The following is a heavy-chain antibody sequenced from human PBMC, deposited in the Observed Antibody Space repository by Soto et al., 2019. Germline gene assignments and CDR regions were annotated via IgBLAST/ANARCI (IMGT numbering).Heavy chain of an antibody. V-gene: IGHV1-69*13. CDR2: IVPIFGTA. CDR1: GGTFSSYA. Sequence: ASVKVSCKASGGTFSSYAISWVRQAPGQGLEWMGEIVPIFGTANYAQKFQGRVTITADESTSTAYMELSSLRSEDTAVYYCARYKLGYYYYGMDVWGQGTTVTVSS. CDR3: ARYKLGYYYYGMDV. D-gene: IGHD6-13*01. J-gene: IGHJ6*02.